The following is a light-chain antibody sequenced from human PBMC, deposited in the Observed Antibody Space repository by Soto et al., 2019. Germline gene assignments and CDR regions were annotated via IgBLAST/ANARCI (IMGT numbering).Light chain of an antibody. V-gene: IGKV1-39*01. CDR2: AAS. Sequence: DIQMTQSPSSLSASVGDRVTITCQASQDITNYLNWYQQKPGKAPKLLIYAASSLHSGVPSRFSGSGSGTHFTLTISSLQPEDFAIYYCQQSHDTPPTFGQGTKVEIK. CDR3: QQSHDTPPT. J-gene: IGKJ1*01. CDR1: QDITNY.